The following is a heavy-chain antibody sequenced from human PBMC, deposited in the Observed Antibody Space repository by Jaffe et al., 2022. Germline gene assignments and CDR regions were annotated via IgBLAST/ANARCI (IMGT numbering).Heavy chain of an antibody. CDR1: GGSISSYY. V-gene: IGHV4-59*01. CDR3: ARVFRWYKTLDAFDI. CDR2: IYYSGST. Sequence: QVQLQESGPGLVKPSETLSLTCTVSGGSISSYYWSWIRQPPGKGLEWIGYIYYSGSTNYNPSLKSRVTISVDTSKNQFSLKLSSVTAADTAVYYCARVFRWYKTLDAFDIWGQGTMVTVSS. D-gene: IGHD1-1*01. J-gene: IGHJ3*02.